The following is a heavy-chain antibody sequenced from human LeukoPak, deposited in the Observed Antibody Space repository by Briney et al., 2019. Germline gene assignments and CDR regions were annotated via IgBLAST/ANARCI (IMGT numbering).Heavy chain of an antibody. J-gene: IGHJ3*02. CDR1: GNSFTNYW. CDR2: IYPADSDT. Sequence: GESLKISCKGSGNSFTNYWIGWVRQMPGKGLEWMEIIYPADSDTRYSPSFRGQVTISADKSINTAYLQWSSLKASDTAMYYCASRGGSTYGFEDAFDIWGQGTMVTVSS. D-gene: IGHD5-12*01. V-gene: IGHV5-51*01. CDR3: ASRGGSTYGFEDAFDI.